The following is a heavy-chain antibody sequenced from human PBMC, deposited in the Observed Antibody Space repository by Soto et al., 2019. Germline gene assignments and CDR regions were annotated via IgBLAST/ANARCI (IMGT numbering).Heavy chain of an antibody. V-gene: IGHV1-69*01. CDR3: VSGDCGGDCSFDY. D-gene: IGHD2-21*02. CDR1: GGTFTSYG. Sequence: QVQLVQSGAEVKKPGSSVKVSCKASGGTFTSYGVSWVRQVPGQGLEWMGGIIPIFATANYAQKFQGRVTITADESTSTAYMELSSLRSEDSAVYYCVSGDCGGDCSFDYWGQGTLVTVSS. J-gene: IGHJ4*02. CDR2: IIPIFATA.